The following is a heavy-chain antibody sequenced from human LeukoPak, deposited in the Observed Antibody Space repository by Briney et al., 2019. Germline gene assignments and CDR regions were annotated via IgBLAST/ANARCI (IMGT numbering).Heavy chain of an antibody. D-gene: IGHD2-8*02. CDR2: IFSSAST. CDR1: GGSISSGGYY. V-gene: IGHV4-31*03. Sequence: SQTLSLTCTVSGGSISSGGYYWSWIRQHPGKGLEWIGSIFSSASTNYNPSLKSRVIISVDMSRNQFSLKLTSVTAADTAVYYCARDFTGGSFDSWGQGTLVTVSS. J-gene: IGHJ5*01. CDR3: ARDFTGGSFDS.